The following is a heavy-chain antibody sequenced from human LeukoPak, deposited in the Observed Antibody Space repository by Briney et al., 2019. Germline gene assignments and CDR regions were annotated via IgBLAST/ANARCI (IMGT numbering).Heavy chain of an antibody. V-gene: IGHV3-30*04. CDR2: ISYDGSNK. D-gene: IGHD5-18*01. CDR3: ARGGYSYGEEGFFDY. J-gene: IGHJ4*02. Sequence: GRSLRLSCAASGFTFSSYAMHWVRQAPGKGLEWVAVISYDGSNKYYADSVKGRFTISRDNSKNTLYLQMNSLRAEDTAVYYCARGGYSYGEEGFFDYWGQGTLVTVS. CDR1: GFTFSSYA.